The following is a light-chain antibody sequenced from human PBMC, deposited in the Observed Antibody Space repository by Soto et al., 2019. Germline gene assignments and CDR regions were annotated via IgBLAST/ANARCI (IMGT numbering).Light chain of an antibody. Sequence: NFMLTQPHSVSESPGKTVTISCTSSSGSIARNYVQWYQQRPGGAPTTVIYQDNQRPSGVPDRFSGSIDSSSNSASLTISGLKTEDEADYYCQSYDTINQAGIFGGGTKVTVL. J-gene: IGLJ2*01. CDR2: QDN. V-gene: IGLV6-57*04. CDR1: SGSIARNY. CDR3: QSYDTINQAGI.